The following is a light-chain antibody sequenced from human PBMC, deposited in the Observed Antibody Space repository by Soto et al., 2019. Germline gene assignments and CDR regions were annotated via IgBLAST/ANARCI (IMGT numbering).Light chain of an antibody. CDR3: QSYDISLSGSWV. CDR1: SSNIGAGYD. CDR2: GNS. Sequence: QSVLTQPPSVSGAPGQRVTISCTGSSSNIGAGYDVHWYQQLPGTAPKLLIYGNSNRPSGVPDRFSGSKSGTSASLAITGLRAEDEADYSCQSYDISLSGSWVFGGGTQLTVL. J-gene: IGLJ3*02. V-gene: IGLV1-40*01.